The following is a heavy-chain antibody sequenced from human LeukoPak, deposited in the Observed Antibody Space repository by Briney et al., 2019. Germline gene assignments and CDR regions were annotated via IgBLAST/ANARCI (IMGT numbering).Heavy chain of an antibody. CDR2: IYSGGST. J-gene: IGHJ6*02. V-gene: IGHV3-53*01. D-gene: IGHD4-17*01. CDR1: GFTVSSNY. Sequence: GGSLRLSCAASGFTVSSNYMSWVRQAPGKGLEWVSVIYSGGSTYYADSVKGRFTISRDNSKNTLHLQMNSLRAEDTAVYYCARDFRLRRTYYYGMDVWGQGTTVTVSS. CDR3: ARDFRLRRTYYYGMDV.